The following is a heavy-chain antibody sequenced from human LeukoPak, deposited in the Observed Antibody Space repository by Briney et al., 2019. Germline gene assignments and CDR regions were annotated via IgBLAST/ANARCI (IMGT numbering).Heavy chain of an antibody. D-gene: IGHD4-17*01. CDR3: ARDVHDYGDYVGDY. CDR2: IIPIFGTA. V-gene: IGHV1-69*06. Sequence: SVKVSCKASGGTFSSYAISWVRQAPGQGLEWMGGIIPIFGTANYAQEFQGRVTFTADKSTNTAYMEVSSLRSEDTAIYYCARDVHDYGDYVGDYWGQGTLVTVSS. J-gene: IGHJ4*02. CDR1: GGTFSSYA.